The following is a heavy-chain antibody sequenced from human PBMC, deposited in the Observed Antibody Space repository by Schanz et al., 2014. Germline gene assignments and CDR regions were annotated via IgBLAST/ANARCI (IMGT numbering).Heavy chain of an antibody. CDR2: ISASGGSS. CDR3: AKQIHYDILTVTRN. D-gene: IGHD3-9*01. Sequence: EVQLVESGGGLVKPGGSLRLSCAASGFSIRNHDMHWVRQAPGKGLEWVSTISASGGSSYYADSVKGRFTISRDNSKNILYLQMNSLRAEDTAVYYCAKQIHYDILTVTRNWGQGTLVTVSP. V-gene: IGHV3-23*04. J-gene: IGHJ4*02. CDR1: GFSIRNHD.